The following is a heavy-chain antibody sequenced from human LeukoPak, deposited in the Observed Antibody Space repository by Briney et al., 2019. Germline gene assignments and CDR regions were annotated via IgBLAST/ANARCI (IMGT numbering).Heavy chain of an antibody. V-gene: IGHV4-34*01. CDR2: INHYGST. J-gene: IGHJ4*02. CDR1: GESLSNYY. D-gene: IGHD3-10*01. CDR3: ARLPDYYSRHGAPG. Sequence: KPSETLSLTCAVYGESLSNYYWSWIRQPPGKGLEWIGEINHYGSTNYNPSLKSRITISVDMSKNQFSLKLSSVTAADTAVYYCARLPDYYSRHGAPGWGQGTLVTVSS.